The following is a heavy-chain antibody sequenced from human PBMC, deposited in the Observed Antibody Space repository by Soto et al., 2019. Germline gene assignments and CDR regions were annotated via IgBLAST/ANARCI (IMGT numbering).Heavy chain of an antibody. J-gene: IGHJ4*02. Sequence: EVQLVESGGGLVQPGGSLRLSCAASGFTFSSYSMNWVRQAPGKGLEWVSYISSSSGTIYYADSVKGRFTISRDNAKNSLYLQMNSLRDEDTAVYYCARDTQDDFWSGYYRDYWGQGTLVTVSS. V-gene: IGHV3-48*02. CDR2: ISSSSGTI. CDR1: GFTFSSYS. CDR3: ARDTQDDFWSGYYRDY. D-gene: IGHD3-3*01.